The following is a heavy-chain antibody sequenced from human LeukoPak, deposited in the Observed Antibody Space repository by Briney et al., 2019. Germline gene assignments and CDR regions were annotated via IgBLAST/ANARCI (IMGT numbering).Heavy chain of an antibody. CDR1: GYTFTSYY. CDR2: INPSGGST. D-gene: IGHD6-19*01. Sequence: ASAKVSCKASGYTFTSYYMHWVRQAPGQGLEWMGIINPSGGSTSYAQKFQGRVTMTRDTSTSTVYMELSSLRSEDTAVYYCARDRVLAGSFDYWGQGTLVTVSS. CDR3: ARDRVLAGSFDY. V-gene: IGHV1-46*01. J-gene: IGHJ4*02.